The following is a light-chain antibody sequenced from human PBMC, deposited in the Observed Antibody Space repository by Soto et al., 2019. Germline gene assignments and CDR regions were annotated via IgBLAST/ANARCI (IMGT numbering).Light chain of an antibody. V-gene: IGLV2-11*01. CDR2: DVS. CDR3: CSYAGGHTSFV. Sequence: QSVLTQPRSVSGSPGQSVTISCTGTSSDVGGYDYVSWYRQHPGKAPKLMIYDVSERPSGVPDRFSGSKSGNTASLTISGLQADDEADYYCCSYAGGHTSFVLGAGTKVTV. CDR1: SSDVGGYDY. J-gene: IGLJ1*01.